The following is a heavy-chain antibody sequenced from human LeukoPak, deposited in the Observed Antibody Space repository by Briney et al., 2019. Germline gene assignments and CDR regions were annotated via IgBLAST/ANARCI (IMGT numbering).Heavy chain of an antibody. CDR2: IYSGGST. CDR1: GFTVSSNY. V-gene: IGHV3-66*02. CDR3: ATTGTTLYYFDY. Sequence: PGGSPRLSCAASGFTVSSNYMSWVRQAPGKGLEWVSVIYSGGSTYYADSVKGRFTISRDNSKNTLYLQMNSLRAEDTAVYYCATTGTTLYYFDYWGQGTLVTVSS. J-gene: IGHJ4*02. D-gene: IGHD1-1*01.